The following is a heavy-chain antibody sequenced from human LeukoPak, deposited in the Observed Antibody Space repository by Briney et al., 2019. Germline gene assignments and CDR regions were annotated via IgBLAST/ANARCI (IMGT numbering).Heavy chain of an antibody. V-gene: IGHV4-39*07. CDR1: GGSMSSSSYY. D-gene: IGHD1-14*01. J-gene: IGHJ6*03. CDR3: ARGRPERGYYYYYMDV. Sequence: SETLSLTCTVSGGSMSSSSYYWGWIRQPPGKGLEWIGSIYYSGKTYYNPSLKSRVTISVDTSKNQFSLKLSSVTAADTAVYYCARGRPERGYYYYYMDVWGKGTTVTVSS. CDR2: IYYSGKT.